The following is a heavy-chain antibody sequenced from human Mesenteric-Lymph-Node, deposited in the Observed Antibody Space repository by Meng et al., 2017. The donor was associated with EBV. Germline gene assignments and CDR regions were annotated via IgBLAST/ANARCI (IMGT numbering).Heavy chain of an antibody. CDR1: GYTLTSYA. V-gene: IGHV1-3*01. D-gene: IGHD3-10*01. CDR2: IEGDDGKT. J-gene: IGHJ4*02. Sequence: QGQLGRSGAEVKKPGASVKISCKASGYTLTSYALHWVRQAPGQGLEWLGWIEGDDGKTEYSQNIQGRVTIARDTSARTAYMELSSLKSEDTAVYYCARASELLRCFDYWGQGTLVTVSS. CDR3: ARASELLRCFDY.